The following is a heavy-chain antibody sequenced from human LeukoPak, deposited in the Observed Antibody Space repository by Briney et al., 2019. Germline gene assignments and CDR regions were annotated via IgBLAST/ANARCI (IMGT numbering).Heavy chain of an antibody. V-gene: IGHV4-39*07. CDR3: ARDTGEDDYVWGSSGYYFDY. CDR1: AGSISSSSYS. J-gene: IGHJ4*02. D-gene: IGHD3-16*01. Sequence: PSETLSLTCTVSAGSISSSSYSWGWIRQPPGKGLEWIGSIYYSGSTYYNPSLKSRVTISVDTSKNQFSLKLSSVAATDTAVYYCARDTGEDDYVWGSSGYYFDYWGQGTLVTVSS. CDR2: IYYSGST.